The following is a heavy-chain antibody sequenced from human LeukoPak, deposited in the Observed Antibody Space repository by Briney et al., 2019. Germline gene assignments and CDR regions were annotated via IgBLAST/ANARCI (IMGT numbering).Heavy chain of an antibody. CDR2: IYTSGST. D-gene: IGHD5-12*01. CDR3: ARESQWLPFDY. Sequence: ESLETLSLTCTVSGGSISSYYSSWIRQPAGKGLEWIGRIYTSGSTNYNPSLKSRVTMSVDTSKNQFSLKLSSVTAADTAVYYCARESQWLPFDYWGQGTLVTVSS. V-gene: IGHV4-4*07. J-gene: IGHJ4*02. CDR1: GGSISSYY.